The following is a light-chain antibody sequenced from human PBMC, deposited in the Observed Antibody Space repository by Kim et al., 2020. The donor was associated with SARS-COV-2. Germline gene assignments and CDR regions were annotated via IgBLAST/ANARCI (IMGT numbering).Light chain of an antibody. J-gene: IGLJ3*02. CDR3: GTWDSSLSPWV. V-gene: IGLV1-51*01. CDR1: SSNIGNNY. Sequence: QSVLTQPPSVSAAPGQKVTISCSGSSSNIGNNYVSWYQQLPGTAPKLLIYDNNKRPSGIPDRFSGSKSGTSATLGITGLQTGDEADYYCGTWDSSLSPWVFGGGTQLTVL. CDR2: DNN.